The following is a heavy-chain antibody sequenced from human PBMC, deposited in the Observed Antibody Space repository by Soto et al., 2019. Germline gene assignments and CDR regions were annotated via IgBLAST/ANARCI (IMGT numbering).Heavy chain of an antibody. V-gene: IGHV4-4*02. CDR2: IYYGGRI. Sequence: SEALYPLCTLSGKSLCRSRWCSSVRESPGKGLEWLGEIYYGGRITYTPSLKRRVTISLDTSNNQLYLPLTSVTAADTAVYYCARVITRFAPFVDPWGQGTLVTVSS. CDR3: ARVITRFAPFVDP. D-gene: IGHD3-22*01. J-gene: IGHJ5*02. CDR1: GKSLCRSRW.